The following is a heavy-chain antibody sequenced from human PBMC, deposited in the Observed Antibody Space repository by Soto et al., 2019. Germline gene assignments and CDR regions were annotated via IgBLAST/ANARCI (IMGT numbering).Heavy chain of an antibody. V-gene: IGHV4-39*01. J-gene: IGHJ4*02. CDR1: GGSISSSNYY. CDR3: ARLVYDSSGYRPG. Sequence: SETLSLTCTVSGGSISSSNYYWGWIRQPPGKGLEWIGSIYYSGSTYYNPSLKSRVTISVDTSKNQFSLKLSSVTAADTAVYYSARLVYDSSGYRPGWRQGTLVPVSS. D-gene: IGHD3-22*01. CDR2: IYYSGST.